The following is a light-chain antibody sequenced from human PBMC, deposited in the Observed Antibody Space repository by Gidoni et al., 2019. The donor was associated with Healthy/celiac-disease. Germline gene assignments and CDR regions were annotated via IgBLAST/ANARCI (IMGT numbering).Light chain of an antibody. CDR1: QSVSSY. Sequence: EIVLTQSPATLSLSPGERATLSCRASQSVSSYLAWYQQKPGQAPRLLIYDASNRATGIPARCSGSGSGTDFTLTISSLEPEDFAVYYCQQSSNWNTFGQGTKLEIK. J-gene: IGKJ2*01. CDR2: DAS. CDR3: QQSSNWNT. V-gene: IGKV3-11*01.